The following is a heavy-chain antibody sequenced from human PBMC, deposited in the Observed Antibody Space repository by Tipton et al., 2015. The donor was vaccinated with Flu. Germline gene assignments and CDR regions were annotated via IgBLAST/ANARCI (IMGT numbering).Heavy chain of an antibody. CDR2: TSNSGDTI. CDR3: VKMPDFDF. Sequence: GSLRLSCAASGFTFSDYYMTWIRQAPGKGLEWVSYTSNSGDTIFYADSVKGRFTISRDNAKNSLYLQINSLGDEDTAVYYCVKMPDFDFWGQGTLVTVSS. D-gene: IGHD1-14*01. V-gene: IGHV3-11*04. J-gene: IGHJ4*02. CDR1: GFTFSDYY.